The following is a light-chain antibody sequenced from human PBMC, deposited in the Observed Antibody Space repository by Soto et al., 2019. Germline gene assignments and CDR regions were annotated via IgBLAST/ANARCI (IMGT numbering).Light chain of an antibody. CDR2: KVS. Sequence: DVVMTQSPLSLSVTLGQPASISCWSDQGLLSSDGNTYLNWFQQRPGQSPRRLIYKVSVRDSGVPDRFSGSGSGTDFTLKISRVEAEDVGIYYCMQGTHRPITCGQGTRLEIK. J-gene: IGKJ5*01. V-gene: IGKV2-30*01. CDR3: MQGTHRPIT. CDR1: QGLLSSDGNTY.